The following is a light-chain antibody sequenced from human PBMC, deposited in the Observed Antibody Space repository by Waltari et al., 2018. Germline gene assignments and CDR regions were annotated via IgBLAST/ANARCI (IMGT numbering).Light chain of an antibody. V-gene: IGKV1-33*01. J-gene: IGKJ4*01. Sequence: DIQMTQSPSSLSASVGDRVTITCQASQDISNSLNWYQQKPGKAPKLLIYVASNLETGVPSRFSGSGSGTDFTFTISSLRPEDIATYYCQHYDNLPPPLTFGGGTKVEIK. CDR1: QDISNS. CDR3: QHYDNLPPPLT. CDR2: VAS.